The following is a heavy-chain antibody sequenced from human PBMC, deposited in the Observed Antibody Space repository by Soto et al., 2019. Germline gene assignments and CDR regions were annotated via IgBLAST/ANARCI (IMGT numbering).Heavy chain of an antibody. CDR1: GGSISSYY. V-gene: IGHV4-59*12. CDR3: AREVVYYFDY. Sequence: QVQLQESGPGLVKPSETLSLTCTVSGGSISSYYWSWIRQPPGKGLEWIGYIYYSGSTNYNPSLKSRVPTAVDTSKTQFSLKLSSVTAADTAVYYCAREVVYYFDYWGQGTLVTVSS. J-gene: IGHJ4*02. CDR2: IYYSGST. D-gene: IGHD2-15*01.